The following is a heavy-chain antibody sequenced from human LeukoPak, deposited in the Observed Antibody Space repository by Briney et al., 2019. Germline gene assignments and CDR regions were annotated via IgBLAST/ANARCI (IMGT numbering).Heavy chain of an antibody. J-gene: IGHJ5*02. CDR3: AREGYYDILTGYYTP. V-gene: IGHV3-20*04. CDR1: GFTFDDYG. CDR2: INWNGGST. Sequence: GGSLRLSCAASGFTFDDYGMSWVRQAPGKGLEWVSGINWNGGSTGYADSVKGRFTISRDNAKNSLYLQMNSLRAEDTALYYCAREGYYDILTGYYTPRGQGTLVTVSS. D-gene: IGHD3-9*01.